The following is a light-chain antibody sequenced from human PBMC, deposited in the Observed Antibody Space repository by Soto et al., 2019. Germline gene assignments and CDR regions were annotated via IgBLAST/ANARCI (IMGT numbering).Light chain of an antibody. V-gene: IGKV3-15*01. J-gene: IGKJ4*01. CDR2: YAS. CDR1: HNIRNN. CDR3: QHFYNWPVT. Sequence: VVLTQSPATLSVSPGETVTLSCRASHNIRNNLAWYQHKPGQAPRLLISYASSGATGVPGRFSGSGSGTELALTISSLQSEDSAVYYCQHFYNWPVTFGGGTKVDIK.